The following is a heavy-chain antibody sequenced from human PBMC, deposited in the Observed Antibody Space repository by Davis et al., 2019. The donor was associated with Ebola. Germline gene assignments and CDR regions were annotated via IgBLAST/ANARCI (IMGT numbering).Heavy chain of an antibody. Sequence: SETLSLTCAVYGGSFSGYYWSWIRQPPGKGLEWIGEINHSGSTNYNPSLKSRVTISVDTSKNQFSLKLSSVTAADTAVYYCTRGRLAAAGRADNWFDPWGQGTLVTVSS. CDR3: TRGRLAAAGRADNWFDP. J-gene: IGHJ5*02. D-gene: IGHD6-13*01. CDR2: INHSGST. CDR1: GGSFSGYY. V-gene: IGHV4-34*01.